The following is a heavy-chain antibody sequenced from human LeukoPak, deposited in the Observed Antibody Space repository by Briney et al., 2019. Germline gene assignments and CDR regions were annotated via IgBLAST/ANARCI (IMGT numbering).Heavy chain of an antibody. CDR2: IYYSGST. Sequence: SETLSLTCTVSSGSISSSSYYWGWFRQSPGKGLEWIGTIYYSGSTSYNPSLKSRVTISVDTSKNQFSLKLSSVTAADTAVYYCARAFEMATEEYYFDYWGQGTLVTVSS. V-gene: IGHV4-39*07. CDR3: ARAFEMATEEYYFDY. J-gene: IGHJ4*02. D-gene: IGHD5-24*01. CDR1: SGSISSSSYY.